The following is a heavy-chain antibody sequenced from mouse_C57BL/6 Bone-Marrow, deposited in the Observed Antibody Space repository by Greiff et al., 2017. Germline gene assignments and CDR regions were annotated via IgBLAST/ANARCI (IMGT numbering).Heavy chain of an antibody. D-gene: IGHD3-3*01. J-gene: IGHJ2*01. CDR2: INPGSGGT. V-gene: IGHV1-54*01. CDR1: GYAFTNYL. Sequence: QVQLQQSGAELVRPGTSVKVSCKASGYAFTNYLIEWVKQRPGQGLEWIGVINPGSGGTNYNEKFKGKATLTADTSSSTAYMQLSSLTSEDSAVYFCARWGGRGYFDYWGQGTTLTVSS. CDR3: ARWGGRGYFDY.